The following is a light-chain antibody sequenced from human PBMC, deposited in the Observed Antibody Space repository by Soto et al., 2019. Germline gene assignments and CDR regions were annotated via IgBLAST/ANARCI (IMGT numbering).Light chain of an antibody. Sequence: IVLTQSPATLSLSPGERATLSCRTSQSVSNCLAWYQQKPGQAPRLLIYDASARVTGIPVRFSGSGSGTDFTLTISSLEPEDFAVYSCQQCSNGPPVTFGQGTRLEIK. V-gene: IGKV3-11*01. J-gene: IGKJ5*01. CDR1: QSVSNC. CDR3: QQCSNGPPVT. CDR2: DAS.